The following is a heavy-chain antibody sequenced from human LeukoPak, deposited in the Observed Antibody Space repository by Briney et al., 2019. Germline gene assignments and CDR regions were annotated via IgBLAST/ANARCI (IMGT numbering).Heavy chain of an antibody. D-gene: IGHD3-10*01. CDR1: GFTFSSYV. J-gene: IGHJ4*02. V-gene: IGHV3-30*18. Sequence: GGSLRLSCAASGFTFSSYVMHWVRQAPGKGLEWVAVISYDGSNKYYADSVKGRFTISRDNSKNTLYLQMNSLRAEDTAVYHCAKVGYYGSGSYYDYWGQGTLVTVSS. CDR2: ISYDGSNK. CDR3: AKVGYYGSGSYYDY.